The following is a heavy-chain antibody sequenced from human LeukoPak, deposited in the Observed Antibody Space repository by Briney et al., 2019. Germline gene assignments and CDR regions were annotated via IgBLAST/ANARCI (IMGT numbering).Heavy chain of an antibody. J-gene: IGHJ4*02. V-gene: IGHV4-34*01. CDR2: INHSGST. CDR3: ARGSRYSYGHHLFDY. Sequence: AETLSLTCAVYGGSFSGYYWSWIRQPPGKGLKWIGEINHSGSTIYNPSLKSRVTISVDTSKNQFSLKLSCVTAADTAVYYCARGSRYSYGHHLFDYWGQGTLVTVSS. D-gene: IGHD5-18*01. CDR1: GGSFSGYY.